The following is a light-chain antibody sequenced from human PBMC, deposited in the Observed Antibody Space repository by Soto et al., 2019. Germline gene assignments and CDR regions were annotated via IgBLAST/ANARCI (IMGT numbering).Light chain of an antibody. J-gene: IGKJ1*01. CDR1: QSVSSNN. CDR3: QQPSNSPPSIP. CDR2: GAS. V-gene: IGKV3D-20*02. Sequence: KQSPAAVSVSTGERATLSCRASQSVSSNNLAWYQQKLGRAPRLLISGASRRATGIPDRFSGSGSGTAFTLTISSLEPEDFAVYYCQQPSNSPPSIPFGQGTKVDIK.